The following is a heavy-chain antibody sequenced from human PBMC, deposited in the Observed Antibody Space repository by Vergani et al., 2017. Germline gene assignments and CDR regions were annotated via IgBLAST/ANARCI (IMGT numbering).Heavy chain of an antibody. Sequence: QLQLQESGPGLVKPSETLSLTCTVSGGSISSSSYYWGWIRQPPGKGLEWIGSIYYSGSTYYNPSLKSRVTISVDTSKNQFSLKLSSVTAADTAVYYCAREPSSWYLNWFDPWGQGTLVTVSS. CDR1: GGSISSSSYY. D-gene: IGHD6-13*01. J-gene: IGHJ5*02. V-gene: IGHV4-39*02. CDR3: AREPSSWYLNWFDP. CDR2: IYYSGST.